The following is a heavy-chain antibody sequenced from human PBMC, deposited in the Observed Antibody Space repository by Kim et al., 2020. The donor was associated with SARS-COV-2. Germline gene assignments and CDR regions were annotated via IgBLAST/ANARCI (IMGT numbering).Heavy chain of an antibody. Sequence: DSVKGPFTLSRDNSKNTLYLQMNSLRAEDTAMYYCAKEAFDQQLSPLDYWGQGTLVTVSS. CDR3: AKEAFDQQLSPLDY. V-gene: IGHV3-23*01. D-gene: IGHD6-13*01. J-gene: IGHJ4*02.